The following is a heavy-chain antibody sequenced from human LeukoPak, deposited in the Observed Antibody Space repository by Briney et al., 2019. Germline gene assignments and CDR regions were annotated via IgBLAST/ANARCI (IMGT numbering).Heavy chain of an antibody. V-gene: IGHV3-30-3*01. CDR3: ARDRGGRYYDFWSGYSPYYYYGMDV. CDR1: GFTFRYYA. CDR2: ISYDGNNK. D-gene: IGHD3-3*01. Sequence: PGGSLRLSCVASGFTFRYYAMHWVRQAPGKGLEWVALISYDGNNKYYADSVKGRFTISRDNSKNTLYLQMNSLRAEDTAVYYCARDRGGRYYDFWSGYSPYYYYGMDVWGQGTTVTVSS. J-gene: IGHJ6*02.